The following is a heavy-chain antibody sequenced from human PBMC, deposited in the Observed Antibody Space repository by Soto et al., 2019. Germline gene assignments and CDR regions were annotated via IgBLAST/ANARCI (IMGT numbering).Heavy chain of an antibody. V-gene: IGHV3-23*01. CDR2: ISGSGGRT. CDR3: VVVAASGMDV. CDR1: GFTFSSYA. Sequence: GGSLRLSSAASGFTFSSYAMSWVRQAPGKGLEWVSAISGSGGRTYYADSVKGRFTISRDNAKNTLYLQMNSLRAEDTAVYYGVVVAASGMDVWGQGTTVTVSS. J-gene: IGHJ6*02. D-gene: IGHD2-15*01.